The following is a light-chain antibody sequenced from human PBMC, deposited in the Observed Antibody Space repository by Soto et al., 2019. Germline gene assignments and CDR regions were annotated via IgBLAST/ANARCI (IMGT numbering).Light chain of an antibody. Sequence: DIQMTQSPPSLSASVGDIDAITCRASQDISNYLAWYQQKPGTALKLLIYAASTLQSGVPSRFSGSGSGTDFTLTISSLQPGDVATYYCQKYYNAPWTFGRGTKVE. V-gene: IGKV1-27*01. CDR3: QKYYNAPWT. CDR1: QDISNY. J-gene: IGKJ1*01. CDR2: AAS.